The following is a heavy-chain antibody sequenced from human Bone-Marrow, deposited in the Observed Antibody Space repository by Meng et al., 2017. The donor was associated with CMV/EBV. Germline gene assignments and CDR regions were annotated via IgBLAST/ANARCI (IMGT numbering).Heavy chain of an antibody. Sequence: SETLSLTCTVSGGSISSYYWTWIRQPPGKGLEWIGEINQSGSTKYNPSLKSRVTISVDTSKNQFSLKLSSVTAADTAVYYCARCGLYYYDSSGYSGFDYWGQGTLVSVSS. D-gene: IGHD3-22*01. CDR1: GGSISSYY. CDR2: INQSGST. V-gene: IGHV4-34*01. J-gene: IGHJ4*02. CDR3: ARCGLYYYDSSGYSGFDY.